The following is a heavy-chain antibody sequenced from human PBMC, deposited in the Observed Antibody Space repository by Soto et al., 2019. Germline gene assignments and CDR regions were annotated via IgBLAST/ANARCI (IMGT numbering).Heavy chain of an antibody. CDR2: IFYSGNT. Sequence: PSETLSLTCSVSGGSFTSTNHYWGWIRQTPHKGLQWIGSIFYSGNTYSNPSLKSRVNIDVDTSKNQFSLRLGSVTAADTAVYYCARHTPAISISDHWGQGTLVTVSS. D-gene: IGHD2-15*01. CDR1: GGSFTSTNHY. CDR3: ARHTPAISISDH. V-gene: IGHV4-39*01. J-gene: IGHJ4*02.